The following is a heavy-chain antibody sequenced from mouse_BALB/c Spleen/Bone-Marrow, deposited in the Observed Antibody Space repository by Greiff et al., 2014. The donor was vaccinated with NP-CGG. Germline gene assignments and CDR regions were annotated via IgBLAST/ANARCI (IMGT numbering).Heavy chain of an antibody. Sequence: ESGAELVKPGASVKMPCKASGYTFTSYWMHWVKQRPGQGLEWIGVLDPSDSYTTYNQKFKGKATLTVDTSSNTAYMQLSSLTSEDSAVYYCTRGANPYYYTMDYWGQGTSVTVSS. D-gene: IGHD4-1*01. J-gene: IGHJ4*01. V-gene: IGHV1S127*01. CDR2: LDPSDSYT. CDR3: TRGANPYYYTMDY. CDR1: GYTFTSYW.